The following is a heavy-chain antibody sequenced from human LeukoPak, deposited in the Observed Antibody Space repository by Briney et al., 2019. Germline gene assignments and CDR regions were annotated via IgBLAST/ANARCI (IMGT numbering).Heavy chain of an antibody. CDR2: IYYSGST. Sequence: SETLSLTCTVSGGSISSYYWSWIRQPPGKGLEWIGYIYYSGSTNYNPSPKSRVTISVDTSKNQFSLKLSSVTAADTAVYYCARLDSTYYYYYGMDVWGQGTTVTVSS. V-gene: IGHV4-59*08. J-gene: IGHJ6*02. D-gene: IGHD4-4*01. CDR3: ARLDSTYYYYYGMDV. CDR1: GGSISSYY.